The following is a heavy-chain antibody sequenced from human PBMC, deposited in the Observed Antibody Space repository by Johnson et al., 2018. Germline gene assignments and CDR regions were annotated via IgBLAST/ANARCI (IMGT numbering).Heavy chain of an antibody. CDR2: ISYDGSNK. CDR3: AKGGVTYYYYYMDV. Sequence: VQLVESGGGVVQPGRSRRLSCAASGFTFSSYGMHWVRQAPGKGLEWVAVISYDGSNKYYADSVKGRFTISRDNSKNTLYLQMNSLRAEDTAVYYCAKGGVTYYYYYMDVWGKGTRVTVSS. CDR1: GFTFSSYG. V-gene: IGHV3-30*18. J-gene: IGHJ6*03. D-gene: IGHD4-11*01.